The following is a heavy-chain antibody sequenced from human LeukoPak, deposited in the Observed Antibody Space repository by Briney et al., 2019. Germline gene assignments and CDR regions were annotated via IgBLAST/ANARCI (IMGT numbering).Heavy chain of an antibody. D-gene: IGHD2-15*01. V-gene: IGHV4-30-2*01. Sequence: SETLSLTCAVSGGSISSGGYSWSWIRQPPGKGLEWIGYIYHSGSTYYNPSLKSRVTISVDRSKNQFSLKLSSVTAADTAVCYCARGPACSGGSCYSNFDYWGQGTLVTVSS. J-gene: IGHJ4*02. CDR2: IYHSGST. CDR1: GGSISSGGYS. CDR3: ARGPACSGGSCYSNFDY.